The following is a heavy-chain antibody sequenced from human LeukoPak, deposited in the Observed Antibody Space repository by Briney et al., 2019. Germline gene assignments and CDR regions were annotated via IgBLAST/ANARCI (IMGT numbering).Heavy chain of an antibody. CDR1: GGSFSGYY. Sequence: SETLSLTCAVYGGSFSGYYWSWIRQPAGKGLEWIGRIYTSGSTNYNPSLKSRVTMSVDTSKNQFSLKLSSVTAADTAVYCCARARLYYYDSSGYPQNWFDPWGQGTLVTVSS. V-gene: IGHV4-59*10. J-gene: IGHJ5*02. CDR2: IYTSGST. D-gene: IGHD3-22*01. CDR3: ARARLYYYDSSGYPQNWFDP.